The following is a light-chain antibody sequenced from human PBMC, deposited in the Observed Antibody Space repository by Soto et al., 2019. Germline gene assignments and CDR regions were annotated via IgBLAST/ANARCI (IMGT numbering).Light chain of an antibody. V-gene: IGKV2-30*01. CDR2: KVS. CDR1: QTLVYSDGNAY. J-gene: IGKJ2*01. Sequence: DVVMTQSPLSLSVTLGQPASISCKSSQTLVYSDGNAYLNWFHQRPGQSPRRLIYKVSRRDSGVPDRFSGSGSGTEFTLTISRVEAEDIGVYYCLQYTHWPPRTFGQGTKLEIK. CDR3: LQYTHWPPRT.